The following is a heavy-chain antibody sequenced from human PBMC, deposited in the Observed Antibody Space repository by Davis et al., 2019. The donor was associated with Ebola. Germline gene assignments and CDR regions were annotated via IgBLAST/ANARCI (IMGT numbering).Heavy chain of an antibody. Sequence: GESLKISCAASGFTFSSYWMSWVRQAPGKGPEWVANVKVDGSEKYYVDSVRGRFTISRDNAKNSLYLQMNSLRPEDTAVYYCARGSGWYYFDYWGQGALVTVSS. J-gene: IGHJ4*02. CDR2: VKVDGSEK. V-gene: IGHV3-7*03. CDR1: GFTFSSYW. CDR3: ARGSGWYYFDY. D-gene: IGHD6-19*01.